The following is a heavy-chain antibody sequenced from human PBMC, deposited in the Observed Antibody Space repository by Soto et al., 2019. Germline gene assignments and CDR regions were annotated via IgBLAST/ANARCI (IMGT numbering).Heavy chain of an antibody. CDR3: AKSEVDYGGPFDY. J-gene: IGHJ4*02. D-gene: IGHD4-17*01. CDR2: ISYDGSNK. V-gene: IGHV3-30*18. Sequence: QVQLVESGGGVVQPGRSLRLSCAASGFTFSSYGMHWVRQAPGKGLEWVAVISYDGSNKYYGDSVKGRFTISRDNSKNTLYLQMNSLRAEDTAVYYCAKSEVDYGGPFDYWGQGTLVTVSS. CDR1: GFTFSSYG.